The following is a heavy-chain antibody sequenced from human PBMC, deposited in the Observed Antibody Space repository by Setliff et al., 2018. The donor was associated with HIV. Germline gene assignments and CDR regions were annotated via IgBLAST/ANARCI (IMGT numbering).Heavy chain of an antibody. CDR2: IIPIFGTA. V-gene: IGHV1-69*05. D-gene: IGHD1-1*01. Sequence: ASVKVSCKASGGTFSSYAISWARQAPGQGLEWMGGIIPIFGTANYAQKFQGRVTITTDESTSTAYMELSSLRSEDTAVYYCARFWEPQGHDAFDIWGQGTMVTVSS. CDR1: GGTFSSYA. J-gene: IGHJ3*02. CDR3: ARFWEPQGHDAFDI.